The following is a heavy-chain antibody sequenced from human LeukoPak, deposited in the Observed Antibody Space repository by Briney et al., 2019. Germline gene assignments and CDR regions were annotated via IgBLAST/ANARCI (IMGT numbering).Heavy chain of an antibody. CDR2: IYTDGST. Sequence: PGGSRRPSCAASGVSAVNNYVTGVGQPPGKGLGWVWVIYTDGSTYYADSVKGRLIISRDSSRNTLYLRMRSLRAEETAVYYCTDAVSGWGQGTLVPVS. D-gene: IGHD2-8*01. CDR1: GVSAVNNY. J-gene: IGHJ4*02. CDR3: TDAVSG. V-gene: IGHV3-53*05.